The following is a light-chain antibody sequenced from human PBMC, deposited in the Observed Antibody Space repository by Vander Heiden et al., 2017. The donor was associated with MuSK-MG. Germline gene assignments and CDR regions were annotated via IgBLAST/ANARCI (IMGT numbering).Light chain of an antibody. CDR1: KLGDTY. V-gene: IGLV3-1*01. J-gene: IGLJ2*01. CDR2: QYS. CDR3: QAWDSSTAV. Sequence: SYELTQPPPVSVAPSQTATITCSGDKLGDTYACWYQQEPGQYLVLVIYQYSQRPSGVPERFSGSTSGTTATLTIGGTQAMDEADYYSQAWDSSTAVFGGGTKLTVL.